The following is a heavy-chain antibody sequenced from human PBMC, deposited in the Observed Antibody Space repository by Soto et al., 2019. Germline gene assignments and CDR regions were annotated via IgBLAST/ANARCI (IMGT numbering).Heavy chain of an antibody. CDR3: ARDMSGGSSLYEFDS. CDR1: GDSIRSSY. J-gene: IGHJ4*02. V-gene: IGHV4-59*01. CDR2: VYHTGTT. D-gene: IGHD6-13*01. Sequence: SETLSLTCTVSGDSIRSSYWSWVRQPPGRGLEWIGYVYHTGTTNSNPSLKSRVTIAADTSKNLFSLKLISVTPADTAVYFCARDMSGGSSLYEFDSWCPVTLVTVSS.